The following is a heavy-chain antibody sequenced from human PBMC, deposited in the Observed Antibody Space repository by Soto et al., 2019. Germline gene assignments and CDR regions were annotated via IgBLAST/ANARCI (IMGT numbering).Heavy chain of an antibody. Sequence: EVQLLESGGGLVQPGESLRLSCAASGFIFSSYAMSWVRQAPGKGLEWVSSISGSGASTYYADSVKGRFTISRDNSKNTVNLQMGSLRVEDTAGYYWARDGCIAGRLGDDRGRGTLVTGSS. CDR3: ARDGCIAGRLGDD. V-gene: IGHV3-23*01. D-gene: IGHD6-6*01. CDR1: GFIFSSYA. CDR2: ISGSGAST. J-gene: IGHJ4*02.